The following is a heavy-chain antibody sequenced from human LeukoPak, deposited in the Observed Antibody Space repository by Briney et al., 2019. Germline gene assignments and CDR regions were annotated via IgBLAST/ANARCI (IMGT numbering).Heavy chain of an antibody. CDR1: GGSISSSSYY. V-gene: IGHV4-39*01. D-gene: IGHD6-13*01. CDR2: IYYSGST. Sequence: SETLSLTCTVSGGSISSSSYYWGSIRQPPGKGLDWIGSIYYSGSTYYNPSLKSRVTISVDTSKNQNSLKLSSVTAADTAVYYCARRTLLYSSSWYYFDYWGQGTLVTVSS. CDR3: ARRTLLYSSSWYYFDY. J-gene: IGHJ4*02.